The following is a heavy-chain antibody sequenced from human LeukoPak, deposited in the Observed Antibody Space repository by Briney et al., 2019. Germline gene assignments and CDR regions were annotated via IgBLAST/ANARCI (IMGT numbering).Heavy chain of an antibody. Sequence: GGSVPLPCAASGFTFSTFGMNWVRQAPDKGLEWVAFIQYDDSIEYYANTVKGRFTISRDNSKNTLYLQMNSLRGDDTAVYYCAKDQGVVGPYDYWGHGTLVAVSS. V-gene: IGHV3-30*02. J-gene: IGHJ4*01. CDR3: AKDQGVVGPYDY. CDR2: IQYDDSIE. CDR1: GFTFSTFG.